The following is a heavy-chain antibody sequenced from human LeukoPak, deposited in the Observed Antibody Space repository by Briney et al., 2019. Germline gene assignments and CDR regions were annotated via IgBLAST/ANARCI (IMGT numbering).Heavy chain of an antibody. Sequence: NPSETLSLTCAVYGGSFSYYYWSWIRQPPGKGLEWIGEINHSGITNYNPSLKSRVTISADTSKNQFSLKLSSVTAADTAVYYCARYYDSSGLGVVDYWGQGTLVTVSS. V-gene: IGHV4-34*01. J-gene: IGHJ4*02. D-gene: IGHD3-22*01. CDR3: ARYYDSSGLGVVDY. CDR1: GGSFSYYY. CDR2: INHSGIT.